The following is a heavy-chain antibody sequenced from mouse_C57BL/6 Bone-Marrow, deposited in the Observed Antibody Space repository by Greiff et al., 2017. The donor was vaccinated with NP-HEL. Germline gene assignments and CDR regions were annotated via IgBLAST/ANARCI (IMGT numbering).Heavy chain of an antibody. J-gene: IGHJ2*01. CDR1: GYTFTSYG. V-gene: IGHV1-81*01. CDR3: ARPLRPFDY. Sequence: QVHVKQSGAELARPGASVKLSCKASGYTFTSYGISWVKQRTGQGLEWIGEIYPRSGNTYYNEKFKGKATLTADKSSSTAYMELRSLTSEDSAVYFCARPLRPFDYWGQGTTLTVSS. CDR2: IYPRSGNT. D-gene: IGHD2-12*01.